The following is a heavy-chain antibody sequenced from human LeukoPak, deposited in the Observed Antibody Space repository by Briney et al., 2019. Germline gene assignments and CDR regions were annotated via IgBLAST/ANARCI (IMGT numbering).Heavy chain of an antibody. V-gene: IGHV4-39*07. CDR3: ARENLEVVPAHWFDP. J-gene: IGHJ5*02. Sequence: PSETLSLTCTVSGGSISSSSYYWGWIRQPPGKGLEWIGSIYYSGSTYYNPSHKSRVTISVHTSKNQFSLKLTSVTAADTAVYYCARENLEVVPAHWFDPWGQGTLVTVSS. CDR1: GGSISSSSYY. CDR2: IYYSGST. D-gene: IGHD1-1*01.